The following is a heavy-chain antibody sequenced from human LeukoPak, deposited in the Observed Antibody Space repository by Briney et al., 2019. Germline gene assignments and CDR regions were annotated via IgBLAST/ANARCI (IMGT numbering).Heavy chain of an antibody. CDR1: GFTFSSYS. D-gene: IGHD6-19*01. Sequence: PGGSLRLSCAASGFTFSSYSMNWVRQAPGKGLEWVSSISSSSSYIYYADSVKGRFTISRDNAKNLLYLQMNNLGAEDTAVYYCAKITSSSGPSQDWGQGTLVTVSS. CDR3: AKITSSSGPSQD. CDR2: ISSSSSYI. V-gene: IGHV3-21*01. J-gene: IGHJ1*01.